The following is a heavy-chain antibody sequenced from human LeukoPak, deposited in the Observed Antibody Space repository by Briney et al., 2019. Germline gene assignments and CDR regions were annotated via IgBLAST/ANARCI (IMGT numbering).Heavy chain of an antibody. Sequence: GASAKVSCKASGYTFTGYYMHWVRQAPGQGLEWMGWINPNSGGTNYAQKFQGRVTMTRDTSISTAYMELSRLRSDDTAVYYCARDKPVVDTAMVYYYYYGMDVWGQGTTVAVSS. J-gene: IGHJ6*02. V-gene: IGHV1-2*02. CDR1: GYTFTGYY. CDR3: ARDKPVVDTAMVYYYYYGMDV. D-gene: IGHD5-18*01. CDR2: INPNSGGT.